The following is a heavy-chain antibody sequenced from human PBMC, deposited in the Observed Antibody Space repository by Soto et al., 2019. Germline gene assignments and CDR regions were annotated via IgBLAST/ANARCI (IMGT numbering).Heavy chain of an antibody. CDR1: GYSFTSYW. CDR3: ASASIATTGLYYYYGMDV. J-gene: IGHJ6*02. V-gene: IGHV5-51*01. D-gene: IGHD6-6*01. CDR2: IYPGDSDT. Sequence: PGESLKISCKGSGYSFTSYWLGWVRQMPGKGLELMGIIYPGDSDTRYSPSFQGQVTISADKSISTAYLQWSSLKASDTAMYYCASASIATTGLYYYYGMDVWGQGTTVTVSS.